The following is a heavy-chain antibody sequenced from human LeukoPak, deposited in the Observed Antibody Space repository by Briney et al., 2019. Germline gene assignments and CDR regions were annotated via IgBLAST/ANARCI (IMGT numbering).Heavy chain of an antibody. V-gene: IGHV3-23*01. D-gene: IGHD5-18*01. CDR1: GFTFSSYA. Sequence: PGGSLRLSCAASGFTFSSYAMSWVRQAPGKGREWVSAISGSGGSTYYADSVKGRFTISRDNSKSTLYLQMNSLRAEDTAVYYCAKVERGYSYGIGYNWFDPWGQGTLVTVSS. CDR3: AKVERGYSYGIGYNWFDP. J-gene: IGHJ5*02. CDR2: ISGSGGST.